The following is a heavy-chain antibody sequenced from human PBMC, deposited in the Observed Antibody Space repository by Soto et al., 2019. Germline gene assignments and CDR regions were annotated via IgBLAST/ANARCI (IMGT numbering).Heavy chain of an antibody. J-gene: IGHJ4*02. CDR3: AAPPRY. CDR2: IYYSGST. CDR1: GGCISSYY. Sequence: PSETLSLTCTVSGGCISSYYWSWIRQPPGKGLEWIGYIYYSGSTNYNPSLKSRVTISVDTSKNQFSLKLSSVTAADTAVYYCAAPPRYWGQGILVTVSS. V-gene: IGHV4-59*01. D-gene: IGHD6-6*01.